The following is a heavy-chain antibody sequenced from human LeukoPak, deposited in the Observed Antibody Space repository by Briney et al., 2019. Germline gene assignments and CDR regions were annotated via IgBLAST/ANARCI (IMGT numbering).Heavy chain of an antibody. CDR2: IIPIFGTA. J-gene: IGHJ4*02. CDR1: GGTFSSYA. CDR3: ARSITYDYALDY. Sequence: GASAKVSCKASGGTFSSYAISWVRQAPGQGLEWMGGIIPIFGTANYAQKFQGRVTITTDESTSTAYMELSCLRSEDTAVYYCARSITYDYALDYWGQGTLVTVSS. D-gene: IGHD3-16*01. V-gene: IGHV1-69*05.